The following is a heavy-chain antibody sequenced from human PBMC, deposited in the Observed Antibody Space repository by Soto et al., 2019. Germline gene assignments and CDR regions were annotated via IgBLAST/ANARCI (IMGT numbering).Heavy chain of an antibody. CDR3: GRGRSGQIVVFY. CDR1: GYNFINHW. Sequence: GESLKISCKGSGYNFINHWIAWVRQMPGKGLEWMGIVYPDDSDTRYSPSFQGQVTISADKSISTAYLQWSSLEASDTAMYYCGRGRSGQIVVFYWGQGTPVTVSS. J-gene: IGHJ4*02. D-gene: IGHD1-26*01. V-gene: IGHV5-51*01. CDR2: VYPDDSDT.